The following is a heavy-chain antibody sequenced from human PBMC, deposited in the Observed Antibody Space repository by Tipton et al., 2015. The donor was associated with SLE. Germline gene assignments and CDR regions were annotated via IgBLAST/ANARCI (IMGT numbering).Heavy chain of an antibody. CDR2: IYSSGTT. J-gene: IGHJ4*02. CDR1: GGSISNYY. CDR3: ARDDFWGGYYYFDY. V-gene: IGHV4-4*07. D-gene: IGHD3-3*01. Sequence: TLSLTCTVSGGSISNYYWSWVRQPAGMGLEWMGRIYSSGTTNYNPSLKGRVTMSVDTSKNQFSLKLTSVTAADTAVYYCARDDFWGGYYYFDYWGLGTQVTVSS.